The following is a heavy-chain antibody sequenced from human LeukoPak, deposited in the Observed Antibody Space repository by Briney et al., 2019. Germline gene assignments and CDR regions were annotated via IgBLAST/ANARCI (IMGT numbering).Heavy chain of an antibody. Sequence: GGSLRLSCAASGFTFSSYWMSWVRQAPGKGLEWVANIKQDGSEKYYVDSVKGRFTISRDNAKNSLYLQMDSLRAEDTAVYYCARLGHSSGPSPYYFDYWGQGTLVTVSS. V-gene: IGHV3-7*01. D-gene: IGHD6-19*01. CDR2: IKQDGSEK. CDR3: ARLGHSSGPSPYYFDY. J-gene: IGHJ4*02. CDR1: GFTFSSYW.